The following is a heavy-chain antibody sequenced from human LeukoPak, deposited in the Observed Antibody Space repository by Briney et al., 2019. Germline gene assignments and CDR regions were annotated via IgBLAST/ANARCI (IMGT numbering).Heavy chain of an antibody. Sequence: GGSLRLSCAASGFSFSLYGMNWVRQAPGKGLEWVASISSSSTYTFYGDAVKGRFTISRDDTTNSVHLQMNSLGPEDTAVYYCARVAYTYVFDFWGQGTLLTVSS. CDR1: GFSFSLYG. CDR2: ISSSSTYT. V-gene: IGHV3-21*01. D-gene: IGHD3-16*01. CDR3: ARVAYTYVFDF. J-gene: IGHJ4*02.